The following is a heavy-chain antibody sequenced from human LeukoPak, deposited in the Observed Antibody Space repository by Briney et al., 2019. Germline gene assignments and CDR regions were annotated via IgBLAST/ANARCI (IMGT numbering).Heavy chain of an antibody. V-gene: IGHV3-7*01. CDR1: GFTFSSYW. J-gene: IGHJ4*02. Sequence: GGSLRLSCAASGFTFSSYWMTWVRQAPGKGLEWVANIREDGSEKYYVDSVKGRFTISRDNAKNSLYLQMNSLRAEDTAVYYCARDPLQHYDSSGYFNFDYWGQGTLVTVSS. CDR2: IREDGSEK. CDR3: ARDPLQHYDSSGYFNFDY. D-gene: IGHD3-22*01.